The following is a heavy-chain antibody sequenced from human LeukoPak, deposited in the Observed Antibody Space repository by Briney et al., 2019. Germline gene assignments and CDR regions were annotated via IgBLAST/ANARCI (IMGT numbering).Heavy chain of an antibody. CDR2: IGTYNGNP. V-gene: IGHV1-18*01. Sequence: ASVKVSCKASGCTFTNYAISWVRQAPGQGLEWMGWIGTYNGNPDYTQRLQGRVTMTTDTSTSTAYMELRSLKSDDTAVYYCAREDPGGAFDVWGRGTMVTVSS. J-gene: IGHJ3*01. D-gene: IGHD3-16*01. CDR3: AREDPGGAFDV. CDR1: GCTFTNYA.